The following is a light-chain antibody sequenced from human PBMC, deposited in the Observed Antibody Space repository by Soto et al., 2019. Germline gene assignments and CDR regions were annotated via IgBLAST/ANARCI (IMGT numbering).Light chain of an antibody. CDR2: DAS. V-gene: IGKV3-11*01. CDR3: QQRSNWPPIT. CDR1: QSVSSY. J-gene: IGKJ5*01. Sequence: EIVLTQSPATLSLSPGERATLSCRASQSVSSYLAWYQQKPGQAPRPLIYDASNMATGIPARFSGSGSGTDFTLIISSLEPEDFAVYYCQQRSNWPPITVGQGTRLEIK.